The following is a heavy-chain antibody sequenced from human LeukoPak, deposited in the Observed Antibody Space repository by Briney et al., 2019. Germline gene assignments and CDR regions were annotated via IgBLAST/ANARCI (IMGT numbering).Heavy chain of an antibody. Sequence: ASVKVSCKASGYTFTSYAMHWVRQAPGQRLEWMGWINAGNGNTKYSQEFQRRVTITRDTSASTAYMELRSLRSDDTAVYYCAREREGYFDYWGQGTLVTVSS. D-gene: IGHD3-22*01. J-gene: IGHJ4*02. V-gene: IGHV1-3*01. CDR2: INAGNGNT. CDR1: GYTFTSYA. CDR3: AREREGYFDY.